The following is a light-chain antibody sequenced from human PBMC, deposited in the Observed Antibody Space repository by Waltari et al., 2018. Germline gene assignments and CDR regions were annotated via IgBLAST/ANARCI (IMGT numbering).Light chain of an antibody. CDR2: EVS. V-gene: IGLV2-14*01. CDR3: SSYTSSSPVV. CDR1: RSDVGGFNF. J-gene: IGLJ2*01. Sequence: QSALPQPASVSGSPGQSITISCPGTRSDVGGFNFFSWYQQHPGKAPKLMMYEVSNRPSGVSNRFSGSKSGNTASLTISGLQAEDEADYYCSSYTSSSPVVFGGGTKLTVL.